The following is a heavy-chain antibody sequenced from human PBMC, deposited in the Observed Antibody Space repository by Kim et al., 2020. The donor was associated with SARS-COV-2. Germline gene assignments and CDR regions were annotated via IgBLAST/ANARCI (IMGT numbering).Heavy chain of an antibody. J-gene: IGHJ6*02. V-gene: IGHV4-39*01. CDR2: IYFSGSS. CDR1: GGSISSSNYY. D-gene: IGHD4-4*01. Sequence: SETLSLTCTVSGGSISSSNYYWGWVRQSPGNDLEWIGSIYFSGSSYNNPSLKSRVIISVDTSKNQFSLRLSSVTAADTAVYYCARHQKMTTVKDHERDYYYGMDVWGQGTTVTVSS. CDR3: ARHQKMTTVKDHERDYYYGMDV.